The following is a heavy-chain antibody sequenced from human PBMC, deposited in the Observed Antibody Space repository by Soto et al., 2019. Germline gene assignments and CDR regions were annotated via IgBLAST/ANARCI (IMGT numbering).Heavy chain of an antibody. CDR1: GVSISSGDEY. V-gene: IGHV4-30-4*01. CDR2: THYNGHT. J-gene: IGHJ4*02. CDR3: VRAAADYYFDL. D-gene: IGHD2-21*02. Sequence: TLSLTCRVSGVSISSGDEYWSWVRQPPGKGLEWIGYTHYNGHTYYNPSLQSRLAISMDTSKNQFSLKVTSVTAADTAVYYCVRAAADYYFDLWGQGTPVTVSS.